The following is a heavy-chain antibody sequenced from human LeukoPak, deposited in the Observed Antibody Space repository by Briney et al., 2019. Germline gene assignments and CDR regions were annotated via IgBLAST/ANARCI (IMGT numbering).Heavy chain of an antibody. V-gene: IGHV4-61*01. CDR1: GGSVSSASYY. CDR3: AGDSGNFDY. Sequence: SETLSLTCTVSGGSVSSASYYWSWIRQPPGKGLEWIAYIYYSGSTNYNPSLKSRVTISVDTSKNQFSLKLRSVTAADTAVYHCAGDSGNFDYWGQGTLVTVSS. CDR2: IYYSGST. J-gene: IGHJ4*02. D-gene: IGHD1-26*01.